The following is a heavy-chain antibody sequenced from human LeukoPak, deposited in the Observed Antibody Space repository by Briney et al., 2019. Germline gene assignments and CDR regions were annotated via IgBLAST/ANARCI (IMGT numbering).Heavy chain of an antibody. J-gene: IGHJ4*02. CDR1: GASISSYY. V-gene: IGHV4-59*01. CDR3: ARGGDFTDY. Sequence: SETLSLTCTVPGASISSYYWSWIRQPPGKGLEWIGYIYYSGSTNYNPSLKSRVTISVDTSKNQFSLKLSSVTAADTAVYYCARGGDFTDYWGQGTLVTVSS. D-gene: IGHD3-10*01. CDR2: IYYSGST.